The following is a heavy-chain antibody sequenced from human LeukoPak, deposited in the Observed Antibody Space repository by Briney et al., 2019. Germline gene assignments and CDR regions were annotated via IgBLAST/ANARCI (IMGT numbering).Heavy chain of an antibody. Sequence: GGSLRLPCAASGFTFSSYGMHWVRQAPGKGLEWVAVIWYDGSNKYYADSVKGRFTISRDNSKNTLYLQMNSLRAEDTAVYYCARDSGYPLHYFDYWGQGTLVTVSS. CDR2: IWYDGSNK. V-gene: IGHV3-33*01. CDR3: ARDSGYPLHYFDY. CDR1: GFTFSSYG. D-gene: IGHD5-12*01. J-gene: IGHJ4*02.